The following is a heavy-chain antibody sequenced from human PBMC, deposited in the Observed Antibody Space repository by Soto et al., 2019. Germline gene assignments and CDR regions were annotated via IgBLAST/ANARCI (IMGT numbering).Heavy chain of an antibody. V-gene: IGHV3-21*01. Sequence: GGSLRLSCAASGFTFNSYDMNWVRQAPGKGLEWVSSLNSHDGLTHYADSVKGRFAISRDNAKNSLYLQMNSLRVEDTAVYYCTRGSYNEGGFDYWGQGNLVTVSS. D-gene: IGHD1-26*01. CDR2: LNSHDGLT. J-gene: IGHJ4*02. CDR3: TRGSYNEGGFDY. CDR1: GFTFNSYD.